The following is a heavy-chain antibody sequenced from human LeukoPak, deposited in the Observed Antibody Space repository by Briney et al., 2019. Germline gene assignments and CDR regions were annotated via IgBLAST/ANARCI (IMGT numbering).Heavy chain of an antibody. D-gene: IGHD3-22*01. J-gene: IGHJ3*02. CDR1: GFTFGDYA. V-gene: IGHV3-49*03. CDR3: TREATYYYDSIGHDAFDI. Sequence: GGSLRLSCTASGFTFGDYAMSWFRQAPGKGLEWVGFIRSKAYGGTTEYAASVKGRFTISRDDSKSIAYLQMNSLKTEDTAVYYCTREATYYYDSIGHDAFDIWGQGTMVTVSS. CDR2: IRSKAYGGTT.